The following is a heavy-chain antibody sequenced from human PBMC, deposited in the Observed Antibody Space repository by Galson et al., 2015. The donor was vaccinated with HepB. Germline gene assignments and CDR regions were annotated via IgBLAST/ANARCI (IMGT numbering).Heavy chain of an antibody. V-gene: IGHV1-3*01. CDR3: ARNFRQDIAASLGY. D-gene: IGHD6-6*01. CDR2: INAGNGNT. Sequence: SVKVSCKASGYTYTSHTMHWVRQAPGQRLEWMGWINAGNGNTKYSQKFQGRVTFTRDTSARTAYMELSSLGSVDMAVFYCARNFRQDIAASLGYWGQGTLVTVSS. CDR1: GYTYTSHT. J-gene: IGHJ4*02.